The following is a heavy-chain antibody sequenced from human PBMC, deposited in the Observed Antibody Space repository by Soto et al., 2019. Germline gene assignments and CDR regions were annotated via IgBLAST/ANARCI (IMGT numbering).Heavy chain of an antibody. J-gene: IGHJ6*02. D-gene: IGHD5-12*01. CDR3: AKFSGDGYKYYYYYYGMDV. V-gene: IGHV1-18*01. CDR2: ISTYNGDT. CDR1: GYTFTRSG. Sequence: APVKVSCKASGYTFTRSGSSWVRQAPGQGLEWMGWISTYNGDTNYAQTFQGRVTMTTDTSTSTVHMEVRSLRSDDTAVYYCAKFSGDGYKYYYYYYGMDVWGQGTTVTVSS.